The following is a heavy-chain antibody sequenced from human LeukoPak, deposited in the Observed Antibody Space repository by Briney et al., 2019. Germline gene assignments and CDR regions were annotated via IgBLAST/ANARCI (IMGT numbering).Heavy chain of an antibody. CDR1: GFTFSNFW. D-gene: IGHD1-1*01. Sequence: GGSLRLSCAVSGFTFSNFWMSWVRQAPGRGLEWVANIHPEGNEKYHVESVKGRFTISRDNAKNSLFLQMNGLTVEDTAVYYCARGDDFSGDHWGQGTLVTVSS. CDR2: IHPEGNEK. CDR3: ARGDDFSGDH. J-gene: IGHJ4*02. V-gene: IGHV3-7*04.